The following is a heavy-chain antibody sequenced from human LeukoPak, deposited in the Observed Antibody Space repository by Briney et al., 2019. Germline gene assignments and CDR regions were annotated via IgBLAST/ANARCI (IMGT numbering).Heavy chain of an antibody. Sequence: SETLSLTCAVYGGSFSGYYWSWIRQPPGKGLEWIGEINHSGSTNYNPSLKSRVTISVDTSKNQFSLKLSSVTAADTAVYYCARRRYSYGSTRFDYWGQGTLVTVSP. CDR2: INHSGST. CDR1: GGSFSGYY. CDR3: ARRRYSYGSTRFDY. V-gene: IGHV4-34*01. D-gene: IGHD5-18*01. J-gene: IGHJ4*02.